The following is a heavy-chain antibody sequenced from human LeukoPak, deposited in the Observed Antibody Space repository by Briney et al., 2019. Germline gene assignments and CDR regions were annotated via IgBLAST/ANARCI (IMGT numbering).Heavy chain of an antibody. CDR3: ARSRKDFWSGYLTLGAFDI. V-gene: IGHV1-2*02. CDR1: GYTFTGYY. J-gene: IGHJ3*02. CDR2: INPNSGGT. Sequence: GASVKVSCKASGYTFTGYYMHWVRQAPGQGLGWMGWINPNSGGTNYAQKFQGRVTMTRDTSISTAYMELSRLRSDDTAVYYCARSRKDFWSGYLTLGAFDIWGQGTMVTVSS. D-gene: IGHD3-3*01.